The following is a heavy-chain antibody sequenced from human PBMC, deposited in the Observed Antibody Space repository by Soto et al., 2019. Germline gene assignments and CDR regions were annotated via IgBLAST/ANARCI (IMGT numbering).Heavy chain of an antibody. J-gene: IGHJ6*02. CDR3: ARPPSSYGSGSPPWMDV. Sequence: PGESLKISCKGSGYSFTSYWIGWVRQMPGKGLEWMGIIYPGDSDTRYSPSFQGQVTISADKSISTAYLQWSSLKASDTAMYYCARPPSSYGSGSPPWMDVWGQGTTVTVSS. CDR1: GYSFTSYW. V-gene: IGHV5-51*01. CDR2: IYPGDSDT. D-gene: IGHD3-10*01.